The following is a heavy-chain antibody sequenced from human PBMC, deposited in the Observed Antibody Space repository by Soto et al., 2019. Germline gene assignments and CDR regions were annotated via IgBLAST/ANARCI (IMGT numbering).Heavy chain of an antibody. Sequence: GGSLRLSCAASGFTFSDHSMHWVRQAPGKGLEWVSSISSGSTYIHYADSVKGRFTISRDNAKNSVYLQMNSLRAEDTALYYCARKYLSRGNSNWFDPGGQGTLVTVSS. V-gene: IGHV3-21*01. CDR3: ARKYLSRGNSNWFDP. CDR2: ISSGSTYI. J-gene: IGHJ5*02. D-gene: IGHD3-22*01. CDR1: GFTFSDHS.